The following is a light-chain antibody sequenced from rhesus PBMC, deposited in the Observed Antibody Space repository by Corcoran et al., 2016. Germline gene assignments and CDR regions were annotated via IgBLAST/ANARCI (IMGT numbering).Light chain of an antibody. CDR2: DAS. J-gene: IGKJ3*01. CDR3: LQHNSYPFS. V-gene: IGKV1-28*03. Sequence: DIQMTRSPSSLSASVGDTVTITCRASQGISSYLNWFQQKPGKAPKLLIYDASSLESGVPSRFSGSGSWTDFTLTISSLQPEDFAAYYCLQHNSYPFSFGPGTKLDIK. CDR1: QGISSY.